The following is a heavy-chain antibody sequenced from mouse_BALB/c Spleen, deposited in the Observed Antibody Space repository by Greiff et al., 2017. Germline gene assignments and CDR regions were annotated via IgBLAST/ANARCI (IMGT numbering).Heavy chain of an antibody. CDR3: ARDSDGYPWFAY. Sequence: VQLQQSGPGLVAPSQSLSITCTVSGFSLTSYGVHWVRQPPGKGLEWLGVIWAGGSTNYNSALMSRLSISKDNSKSQVFLKMNSLQTDDTAMYYCARDSDGYPWFAYWGQGTLVTVSA. CDR1: GFSLTSYG. CDR2: IWAGGST. V-gene: IGHV2-9*02. D-gene: IGHD2-3*01. J-gene: IGHJ3*01.